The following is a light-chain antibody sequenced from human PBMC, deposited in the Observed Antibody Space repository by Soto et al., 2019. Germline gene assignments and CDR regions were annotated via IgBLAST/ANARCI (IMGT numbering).Light chain of an antibody. V-gene: IGKV3-20*01. Sequence: IVLSQSPASLALSKGERATLSCSASHSFTSSYLAWYQQKPGQAPRFLMYGASSRATGIPDRFSGRGSGTDFTLTISRLEPEDFAVYYCQQYGTSPTTFGQGTKVDI. CDR1: HSFTSSY. CDR3: QQYGTSPTT. J-gene: IGKJ1*01. CDR2: GAS.